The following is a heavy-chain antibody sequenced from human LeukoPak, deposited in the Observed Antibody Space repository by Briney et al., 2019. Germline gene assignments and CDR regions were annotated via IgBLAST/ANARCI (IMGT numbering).Heavy chain of an antibody. CDR3: ARDYYDSSGYYDGWFDP. CDR1: GGSISSYY. V-gene: IGHV4-59*01. Sequence: PSETLSLTCTVSGGSISSYYGSWLRQPPGKGLEWIGYIYYSGSTNYNPSLKSRVTISVDTSKNQFSLKLSSVTAADTAVYYCARDYYDSSGYYDGWFDPWGQGTLVTVSS. J-gene: IGHJ5*02. CDR2: IYYSGST. D-gene: IGHD3-22*01.